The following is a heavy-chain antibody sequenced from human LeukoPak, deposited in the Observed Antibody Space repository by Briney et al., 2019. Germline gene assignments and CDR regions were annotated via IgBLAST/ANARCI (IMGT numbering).Heavy chain of an antibody. D-gene: IGHD5-12*01. Sequence: GGSLRLSCVASGFTFSSYEMNWVRQAPGKGLEWVSYISSSGTTIYYADSVKGRFTISRDNAKNSLYLQVNSLRAEDTAVYYCARATQLDYWGQGTLVTVSS. J-gene: IGHJ4*02. CDR1: GFTFSSYE. CDR2: ISSSGTTI. CDR3: ARATQLDY. V-gene: IGHV3-48*03.